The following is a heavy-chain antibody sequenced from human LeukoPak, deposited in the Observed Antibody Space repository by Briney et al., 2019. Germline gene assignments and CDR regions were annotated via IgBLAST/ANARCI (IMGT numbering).Heavy chain of an antibody. CDR1: GGTFSSYA. J-gene: IGHJ4*02. CDR2: IIPIFGTA. Sequence: GASVKVSCNASGGTFSSYAISWIRQAPGQGLEWMGGIIPIFGTANYAQKFQGRVTITADESTSTAYMELSSLRSEDTAVYYCAREARGRDGYNPDYWGQGTLVTVSS. D-gene: IGHD5-24*01. CDR3: AREARGRDGYNPDY. V-gene: IGHV1-69*01.